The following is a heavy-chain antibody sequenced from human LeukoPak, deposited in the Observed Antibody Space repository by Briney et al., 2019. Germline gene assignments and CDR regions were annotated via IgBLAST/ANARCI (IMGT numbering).Heavy chain of an antibody. D-gene: IGHD3-3*01. CDR1: GFTLTSYG. CDR2: IQYDGSNK. J-gene: IGHJ4*02. V-gene: IGHV3-30*02. CDR3: ARDISSDFWSGYLDY. Sequence: GGSLRLSCAASGFTLTSYGMHWVRQAPGKGLEWVAFIQYDGSNKNYADSVKGRFTISRDYSKNTLYLQMNSLRAEDTAVYYCARDISSDFWSGYLDYWGQGTLVTVSS.